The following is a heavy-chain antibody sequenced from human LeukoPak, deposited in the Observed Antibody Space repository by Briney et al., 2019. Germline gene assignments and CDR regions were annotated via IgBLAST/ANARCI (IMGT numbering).Heavy chain of an antibody. D-gene: IGHD3-22*01. CDR3: ARRIAGSGYYFY. V-gene: IGHV4-39*01. J-gene: IGHJ4*02. CDR2: IYYSGST. CDR1: GGSISSSSYY. Sequence: KPSETLSLTCTVSGGSISSSSYYWGWIRQPPGKGLEWIGSIYYSGSTYYNPSLKSRVTISVDTSKNQFSLKLSSVTAADTAVYYCARRIAGSGYYFYWGQGTLVTVSS.